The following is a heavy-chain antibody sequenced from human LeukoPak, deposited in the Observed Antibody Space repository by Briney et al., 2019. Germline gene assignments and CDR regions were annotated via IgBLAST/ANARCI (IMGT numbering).Heavy chain of an antibody. J-gene: IGHJ4*02. CDR3: ARGPRHHNVVVPAAMRPFDY. CDR2: INHSGST. V-gene: IGHV4-34*01. CDR1: GGSFSGYY. D-gene: IGHD2-2*01. Sequence: SETLSLTCAVYGGSFSGYYWSWIRQPPGKGLEWIGEINHSGSTNYNPSLKSRVTISVDTSKNQFSLKLSSVTAADTAVYYCARGPRHHNVVVPAAMRPFDYWGQGTLVTVSS.